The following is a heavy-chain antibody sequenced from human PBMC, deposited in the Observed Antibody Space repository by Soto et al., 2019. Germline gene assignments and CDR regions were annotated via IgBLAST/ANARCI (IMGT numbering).Heavy chain of an antibody. J-gene: IGHJ4*02. CDR3: ARGLWFGQLYAVF. CDR2: IYTSGST. D-gene: IGHD3-10*01. CDR1: GFTVSSNY. Sequence: EVQLVESGGGLVQPGGSLRLSCEASGFTVSSNYMSWVRQAPGKGLEWVSVIYTSGSTYYADSVKGRFTMSRHNSKNTLFLQLNSLRNEDTAVYYCARGLWFGQLYAVFWGQGTLVTVSS. V-gene: IGHV3-53*04.